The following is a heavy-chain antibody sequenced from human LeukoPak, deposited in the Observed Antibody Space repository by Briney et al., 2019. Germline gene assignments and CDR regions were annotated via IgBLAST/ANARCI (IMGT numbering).Heavy chain of an antibody. V-gene: IGHV1-46*01. CDR1: GYTFTRFY. J-gene: IGHJ4*02. CDR2: VNPSGGST. Sequence: GASVKVSCKASGYTFTRFYMHWARHAPGQGLDWMGVVNPSGGSTAYAQPFQGRVTMTRDTSTSTLYMELSSLRSEDTAVYYCARHSLIGTTPFDYWGQGTLVTVSS. CDR3: ARHSLIGTTPFDY. D-gene: IGHD1-20*01.